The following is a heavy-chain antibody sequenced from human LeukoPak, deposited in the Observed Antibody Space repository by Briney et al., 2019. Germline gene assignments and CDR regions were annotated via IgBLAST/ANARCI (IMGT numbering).Heavy chain of an antibody. Sequence: GASVKVSCKTSAYSFTDYYMHWVRQAPGQGLEWMGWINPNSGRTSSAQKFQGRVTMARDPSITTVYMEVTWLTSDDTAIYYCARDWDCTNGVCYFWLDPWGQGTLVTVSS. J-gene: IGHJ5*02. CDR3: ARDWDCTNGVCYFWLDP. V-gene: IGHV1-2*02. CDR1: AYSFTDYY. D-gene: IGHD2-8*01. CDR2: INPNSGRT.